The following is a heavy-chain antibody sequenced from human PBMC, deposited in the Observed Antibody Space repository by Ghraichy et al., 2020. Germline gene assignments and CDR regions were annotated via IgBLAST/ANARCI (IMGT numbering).Heavy chain of an antibody. CDR1: GFTFSSYA. V-gene: IGHV3-64D*06. D-gene: IGHD6-13*01. CDR3: VYSSSWQPHTYYFDY. CDR2: ISSNGGST. J-gene: IGHJ4*02. Sequence: GGSLRLSCSASGFTFSSYAMHWVRQAPGKGLEYVSAISSNGGSTYYADSVKGRFTISRDSSKNTLYLQMSSLRAKDTAVYYCVYSSSWQPHTYYFDYWGQGTLVTVSS.